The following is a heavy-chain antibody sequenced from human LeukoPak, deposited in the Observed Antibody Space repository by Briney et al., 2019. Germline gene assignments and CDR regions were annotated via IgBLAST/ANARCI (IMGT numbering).Heavy chain of an antibody. Sequence: PGGSLRLSCAASGFTFSSYAMSWVRQAPGKRLEWVSAISGSGGSTYYADSVKGRFTISRDNSKNTLYLQMNSLRAEDTAVYYCAKDRYSSSWYFGYDYWGQGTLVTVSS. CDR1: GFTFSSYA. CDR2: ISGSGGST. D-gene: IGHD6-13*01. J-gene: IGHJ4*02. CDR3: AKDRYSSSWYFGYDY. V-gene: IGHV3-23*01.